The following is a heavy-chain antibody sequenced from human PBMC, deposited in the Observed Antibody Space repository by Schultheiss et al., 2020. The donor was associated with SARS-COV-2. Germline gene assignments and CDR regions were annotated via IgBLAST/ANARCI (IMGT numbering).Heavy chain of an antibody. Sequence: GESLKISCAASGFTFSSYGMHWVRQAPGKGLEWVAVIWYDGSNKYYADSVKGRFTISRDNSKNTLYLQMNSLRAEDTAVYYCARALALGVRYFDLWGRGTLVTVSS. CDR2: IWYDGSNK. J-gene: IGHJ2*01. D-gene: IGHD3-3*02. CDR3: ARALALGVRYFDL. V-gene: IGHV3-33*01. CDR1: GFTFSSYG.